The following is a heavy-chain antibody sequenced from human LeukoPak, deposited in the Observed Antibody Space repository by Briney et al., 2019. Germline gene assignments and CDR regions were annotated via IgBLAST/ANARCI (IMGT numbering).Heavy chain of an antibody. CDR3: VRVVTRVIYDY. Sequence: QPGRSLRLSCTASGFTFGDYAISWVRQAPGKGLEWVGFIRSKAYGGTTEYAASVKGRFTISRDDSKSIAYLQMNSLKTEDTAVYYCVRVVTRVIYDYWCQGTLVTVSS. V-gene: IGHV3-49*04. CDR2: IRSKAYGGTT. CDR1: GFTFGDYA. D-gene: IGHD5-18*01. J-gene: IGHJ4*02.